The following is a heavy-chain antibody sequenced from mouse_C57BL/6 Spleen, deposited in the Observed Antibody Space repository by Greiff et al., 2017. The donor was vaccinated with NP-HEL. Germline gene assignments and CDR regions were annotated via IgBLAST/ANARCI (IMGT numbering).Heavy chain of an antibody. V-gene: IGHV5-12*01. J-gene: IGHJ3*01. D-gene: IGHD2-3*01. Sequence: EVKLMESGGGLVQPGGSLKLSCAASGFTFSDYYMYWVRQTPEKRLEWVAYISNGGGSTYYPDTVKGRFTISRDNAKNTLYLQMSRLKSEDTAMYYCARLKDGYLFAYWGQGTLVTVSA. CDR1: GFTFSDYY. CDR3: ARLKDGYLFAY. CDR2: ISNGGGST.